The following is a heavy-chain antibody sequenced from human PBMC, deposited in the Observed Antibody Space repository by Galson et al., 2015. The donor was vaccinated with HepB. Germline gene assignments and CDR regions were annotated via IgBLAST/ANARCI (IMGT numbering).Heavy chain of an antibody. Sequence: SLRLSCAASGFTFSGYEMNWVRQAPGKGLEWVSYISSSGSTIYYADSVKGRFTISRDNAKNSLYLQMNSLRAEDTAVYYCARDFEYYYDSSGSDYWGQGTLVTVSS. J-gene: IGHJ4*02. D-gene: IGHD3-22*01. CDR2: ISSSGSTI. CDR3: ARDFEYYYDSSGSDY. CDR1: GFTFSGYE. V-gene: IGHV3-48*03.